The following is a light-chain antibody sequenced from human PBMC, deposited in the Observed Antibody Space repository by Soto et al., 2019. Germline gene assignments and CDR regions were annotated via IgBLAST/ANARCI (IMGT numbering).Light chain of an antibody. V-gene: IGKV3-11*01. CDR3: QQYNNWPPYT. Sequence: EIVLTQSPATLSLSPGERATLSCRASQSISTYLAWYQQKPGQAPRLLIYDASNRAAGVPVRFSGSGSGTDFTLTISRLEPEDFAVYYCQQYNNWPPYTFGQGTKVDIK. CDR2: DAS. CDR1: QSISTY. J-gene: IGKJ2*01.